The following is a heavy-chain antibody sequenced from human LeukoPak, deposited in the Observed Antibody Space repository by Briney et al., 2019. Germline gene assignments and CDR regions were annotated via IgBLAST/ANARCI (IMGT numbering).Heavy chain of an antibody. V-gene: IGHV1-18*01. CDR3: ARDFGSGSNYYYYGMDV. CDR1: GYTFTSYG. CDR2: ISAYNGNT. D-gene: IGHD1-26*01. J-gene: IGHJ6*02. Sequence: ASVKVSCKASGYTFTSYGISWVRQAPGQGLEWMGWISAYNGNTNYAQKLQGRVTMTTDTSTSTAYTELRSLRSDDTAVYYCARDFGSGSNYYYYGMDVWGQGTTVTVSS.